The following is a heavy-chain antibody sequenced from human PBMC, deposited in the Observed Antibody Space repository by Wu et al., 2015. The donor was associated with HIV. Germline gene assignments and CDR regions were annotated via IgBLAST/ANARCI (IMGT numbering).Heavy chain of an antibody. Sequence: HVQLVQSGAEVKKPGSSVKVSCKASGGTFSNYGINWVRQAPGQGLEWMGGIIPISGIRNYAQNFQGRVTITADESTNTVYMELRSLRSEDAAIYFCARDSSMVLTIYAFDLWAKGQWSPCLQ. CDR2: IIPISGIR. V-gene: IGHV1-69*12. CDR3: ARDSSMVLTIYAFDL. CDR1: GGTFSNYG. D-gene: IGHD3-22*01. J-gene: IGHJ3*01.